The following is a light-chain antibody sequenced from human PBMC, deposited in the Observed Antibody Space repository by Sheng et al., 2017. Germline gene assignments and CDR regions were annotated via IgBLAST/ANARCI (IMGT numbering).Light chain of an antibody. CDR1: QFIINY. CDR3: TTVVTRTPPYV. Sequence: DIQMTQSPSSLSASIGDRVTISCRASQFIINYLNWYQQKPGKAPKLLIYAASTLQSGVPSRFSGSGSGSDFTPHHQQCDNLKYLRTYYCTTVVTRTPPYVFG. J-gene: IGKJ3*01. V-gene: IGKV1-39*01. CDR2: AAS.